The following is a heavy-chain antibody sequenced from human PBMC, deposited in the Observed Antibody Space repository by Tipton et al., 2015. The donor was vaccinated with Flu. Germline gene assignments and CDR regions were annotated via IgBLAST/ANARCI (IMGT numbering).Heavy chain of an antibody. CDR1: IYSISSGYN. D-gene: IGHD6-19*01. J-gene: IGHJ4*02. CDR3: ARDRPGGWWGGLTFFDF. Sequence: TLSLTCAVSIYSISSGYNWAWIRQPPRRGLEWMGRITHSGSASYNPSLKRRFTISVDASKNQFSLRLSSVAAADTAVYYCARDRPGGWWGGLTFFDFSGQGAPVAVSS. CDR2: ITHSGSA. V-gene: IGHV4-38-2*01.